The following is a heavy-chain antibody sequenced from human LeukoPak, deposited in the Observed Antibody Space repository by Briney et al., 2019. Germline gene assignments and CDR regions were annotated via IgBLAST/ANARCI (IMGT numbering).Heavy chain of an antibody. D-gene: IGHD7-27*01. CDR2: VFHSGST. CDR1: GYSISSGYY. V-gene: IGHV4-38-2*02. J-gene: IGHJ3*02. Sequence: PSETLSLTCSVSGYSISSGYYWGWIRQPPGKGLEWIGNVFHSGSTYHNPSLKSRVSISVDTAENQFSLKLSSVTAADTAVYYCAKAMTTGDDDFDIWGQGTTVTVSP. CDR3: AKAMTTGDDDFDI.